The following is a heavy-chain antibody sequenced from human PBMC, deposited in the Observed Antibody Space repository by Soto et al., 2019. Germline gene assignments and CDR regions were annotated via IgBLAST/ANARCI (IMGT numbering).Heavy chain of an antibody. V-gene: IGHV3-48*01. J-gene: IGHJ6*03. CDR1: GFTFSSYS. D-gene: IGHD5-12*01. CDR2: ISSSSSTI. Sequence: EVQLVESGGGLVQPGGSLRLSCAASGFTFSSYSMNWVRQAPGKGLEWVSYISSSSSTIYYADSVKGRFTISRDNAKNSLYLQMNSLRAEDTAVYYCARGLGTKGDYYYYHMDVWGKGTTVTVSS. CDR3: ARGLGTKGDYYYYHMDV.